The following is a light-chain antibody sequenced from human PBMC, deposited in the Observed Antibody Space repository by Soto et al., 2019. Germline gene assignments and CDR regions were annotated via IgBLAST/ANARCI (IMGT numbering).Light chain of an antibody. Sequence: QSALTQPASVSGSPGQSITISCTGTSSDVGAYNYVSWFQQYPGKAPKLMIYDVSNRPSGVSNRFSGSKSGNTASLTISGLQAEDEADYYCCSYTRSSTYVFVTGTKVTVL. CDR1: SSDVGAYNY. J-gene: IGLJ1*01. CDR3: CSYTRSSTYV. CDR2: DVS. V-gene: IGLV2-14*01.